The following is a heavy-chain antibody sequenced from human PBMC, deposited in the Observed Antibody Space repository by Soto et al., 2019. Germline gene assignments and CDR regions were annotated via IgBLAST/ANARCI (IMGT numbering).Heavy chain of an antibody. V-gene: IGHV3-64*01. Sequence: GGSLRLSCAASGFTFSSYAMHWVRQAPGKGLEYVSAISSNGGSTYYANSVKGRFTISRDNSKNTLYLQMGSLRAEDMAVYYCARDPSNYDFWSGYNYYYYGMDVWGQGTTVTVSS. D-gene: IGHD3-3*01. J-gene: IGHJ6*02. CDR1: GFTFSSYA. CDR2: ISSNGGST. CDR3: ARDPSNYDFWSGYNYYYYGMDV.